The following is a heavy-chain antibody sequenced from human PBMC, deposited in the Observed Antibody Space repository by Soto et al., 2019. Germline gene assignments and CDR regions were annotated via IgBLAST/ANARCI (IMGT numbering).Heavy chain of an antibody. Sequence: PGGSLRLSCAASGFTFSSYSMNWVRQAPGKGLEWVSSISSSSSYIYYVDSVKGRFTISRDNAKNSLYLQMNSLRAEDTAVYYCAREQYGDYVAFDIWGQGTMVTVSS. V-gene: IGHV3-21*01. J-gene: IGHJ3*02. D-gene: IGHD4-17*01. CDR3: AREQYGDYVAFDI. CDR1: GFTFSSYS. CDR2: ISSSSSYI.